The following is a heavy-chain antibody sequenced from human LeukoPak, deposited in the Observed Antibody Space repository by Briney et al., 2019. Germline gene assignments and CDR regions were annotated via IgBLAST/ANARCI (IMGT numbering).Heavy chain of an antibody. V-gene: IGHV1-2*02. CDR3: ARGGGRTSSAFDP. Sequence: GASVKVSCKASGYTFTGNYLHWVRQAPGQGLEWMGWINPNSGDTKYAQKCQGRVTMTRDTSVSTAHMQLSRMRYDDTAVYYCARGGGRTSSAFDPWGQGTLVTVSS. CDR1: GYTFTGNY. D-gene: IGHD2-2*01. CDR2: INPNSGDT. J-gene: IGHJ5*02.